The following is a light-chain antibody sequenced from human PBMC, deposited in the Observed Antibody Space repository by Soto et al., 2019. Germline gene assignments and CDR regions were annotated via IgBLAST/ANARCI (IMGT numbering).Light chain of an antibody. J-gene: IGKJ1*01. V-gene: IGKV2-28*01. Sequence: DIVMTQSPLSLPVTPGEPASISCRSSQSLLHSNGYNYMDWYLQKPGQSPQLLIYLGSNRASGVPDRFSGSGSGTYFTLKISRVEAEDVGVYYCMQTLQIPWMFGQGTKVEIK. CDR3: MQTLQIPWM. CDR1: QSLLHSNGYNY. CDR2: LGS.